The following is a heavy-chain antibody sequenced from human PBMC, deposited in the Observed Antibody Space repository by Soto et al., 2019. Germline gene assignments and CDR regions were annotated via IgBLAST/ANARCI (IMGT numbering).Heavy chain of an antibody. D-gene: IGHD5-18*01. V-gene: IGHV4-34*01. J-gene: IGHJ6*02. Sequence: QVQLQQWGAGLLKPSETLSLTCAVYGGSFSGYYWSWIRQPPGKGVEWIGEINHSGSTNYNPSLKSRVTISVDTSKNQFSLKLSSVTAADTAVYYCARGSVRYSYGRYYYYGMDVWGQGTTVTVSS. CDR2: INHSGST. CDR1: GGSFSGYY. CDR3: ARGSVRYSYGRYYYYGMDV.